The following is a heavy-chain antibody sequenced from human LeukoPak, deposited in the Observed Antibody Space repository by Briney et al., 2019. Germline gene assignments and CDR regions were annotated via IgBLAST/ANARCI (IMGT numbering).Heavy chain of an antibody. Sequence: GGSLRLSCAASGFTFSSYWMSWVRQAPGKGLEWVANIKQDGSEEYYVDSVKGRFTISRDNAKNSLYLQMNSLRAEDTAVYYCARVPDSSGYYYGNAFDIWGQGTMVTVSS. V-gene: IGHV3-7*01. CDR1: GFTFSSYW. CDR2: IKQDGSEE. D-gene: IGHD3-22*01. J-gene: IGHJ3*02. CDR3: ARVPDSSGYYYGNAFDI.